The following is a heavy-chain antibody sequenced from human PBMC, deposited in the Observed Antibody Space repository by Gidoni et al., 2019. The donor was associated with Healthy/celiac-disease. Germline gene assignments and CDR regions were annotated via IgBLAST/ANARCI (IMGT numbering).Heavy chain of an antibody. Sequence: QLQLQESGPGLVKPSETLSLTCTVSGGSISSSSYYWGWIRQPPGKVLEWIGSIYYSGSTYYNPSLKSRVTISVDTSKNQFSLKLSSVTAADTAVYYCATTYYYDSSGYFIPNFDYWGQGTLVTVSS. CDR2: IYYSGST. J-gene: IGHJ4*02. CDR1: GGSISSSSYY. CDR3: ATTYYYDSSGYFIPNFDY. D-gene: IGHD3-22*01. V-gene: IGHV4-39*01.